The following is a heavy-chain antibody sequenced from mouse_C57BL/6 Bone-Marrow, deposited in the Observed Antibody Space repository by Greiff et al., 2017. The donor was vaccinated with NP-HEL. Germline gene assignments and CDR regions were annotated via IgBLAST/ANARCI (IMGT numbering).Heavy chain of an antibody. CDR3: ARDEYYGSSYDWYFDV. V-gene: IGHV5-16*01. CDR1: GFTFSDYY. Sequence: EVMLVESEGGLVQPGSSMKLSCTASGFTFSDYYMAWVRQVPEKGLEWVANINYDGSSTYYLDSLKSRFIISRDNAKNILYLQMSSLKSEDTATYYCARDEYYGSSYDWYFDVWGTGTTVTVSS. D-gene: IGHD1-1*01. CDR2: INYDGSST. J-gene: IGHJ1*03.